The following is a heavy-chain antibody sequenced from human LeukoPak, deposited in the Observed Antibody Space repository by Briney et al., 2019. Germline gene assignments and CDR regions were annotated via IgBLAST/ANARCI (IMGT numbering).Heavy chain of an antibody. CDR1: GFTFSSYW. J-gene: IGHJ6*02. CDR3: ARAGYSSGWYRGKYYYYGMDV. D-gene: IGHD6-19*01. CDR2: IKEDGSEK. Sequence: GSLRLSCAATGFTFSSYWTTWVRQAPGKGLEWVANIKEDGSEKYYVDSVKGRITISRDNAKNSLYLQMNSLRAEDTAVYYCARAGYSSGWYRGKYYYYGMDVWGQGTTVTVSS. V-gene: IGHV3-7*03.